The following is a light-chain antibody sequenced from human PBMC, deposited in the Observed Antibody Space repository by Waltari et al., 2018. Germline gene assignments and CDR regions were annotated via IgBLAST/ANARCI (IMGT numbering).Light chain of an antibody. J-gene: IGKJ4*01. CDR1: QRALSCSNNKNY. CDR3: QQYDSAPLT. CDR2: WAS. V-gene: IGKV4-1*01. Sequence: DIVMTQSPDSLAVSLGWRATLNCKSSQRALSCSNNKNYLIWYQQKPGPPAKLLVYWASTRESGVPDLSSGRGSETDYTLSISYLQAEDVAVYYCQQYDSAPLTFGGGTKVEIK.